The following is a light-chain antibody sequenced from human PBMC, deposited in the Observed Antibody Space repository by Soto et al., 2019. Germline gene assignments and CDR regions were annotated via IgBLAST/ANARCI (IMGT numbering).Light chain of an antibody. J-gene: IGKJ2*01. Sequence: EIVLTQSPGTLSLSPGARATLPCRASQSISSYLAWYQQKPGQAPRLLISGASTRATGIPDRFSGSGSGTDFTLTISRLEPEDFAVYYCQQYGSSPYTFGQGTNLEIK. CDR1: QSISSY. CDR2: GAS. CDR3: QQYGSSPYT. V-gene: IGKV3-20*01.